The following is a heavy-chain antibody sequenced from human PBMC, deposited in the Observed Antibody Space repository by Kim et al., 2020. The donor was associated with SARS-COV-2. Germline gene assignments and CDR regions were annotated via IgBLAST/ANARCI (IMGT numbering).Heavy chain of an antibody. V-gene: IGHV3-74*01. J-gene: IGHJ5*02. Sequence: STTDNADTVKGRFNISRDNAEHTLYLQMSSLRAEDTAVYYCARLDGGFDIWGQGSLVTVSS. CDR2: STT. CDR3: ARLDGGFDI. D-gene: IGHD4-17*01.